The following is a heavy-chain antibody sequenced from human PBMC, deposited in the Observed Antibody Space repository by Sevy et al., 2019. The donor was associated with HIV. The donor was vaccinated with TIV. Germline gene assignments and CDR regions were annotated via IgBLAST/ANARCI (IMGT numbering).Heavy chain of an antibody. D-gene: IGHD1-20*01. CDR2: IYYNGHI. Sequence: SETLSLTCTVSGGSITSLYWNWIRQPPGKGLEWIANIYYNGHINYNPSLKSRVTISVDTSKNQFSLKLSSVTAADTAVYYCARHPTNWNNFDYWGQGTLVTVSS. CDR3: ARHPTNWNNFDY. V-gene: IGHV4-59*08. J-gene: IGHJ4*02. CDR1: GGSITSLY.